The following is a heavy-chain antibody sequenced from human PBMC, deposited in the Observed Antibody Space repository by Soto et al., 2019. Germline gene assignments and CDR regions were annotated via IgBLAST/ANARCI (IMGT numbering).Heavy chain of an antibody. V-gene: IGHV1-69*13. CDR2: IIPIFGTA. Sequence: SVKVSCKASGGTFSSYAISRVRQAPGQGLEWMGGIIPIFGTANYAQKFQGRVTITADESTSTAYMELSSLRSEDTAVYYCAREERYYYDSSGYSPYAFDIWGQGTMVTVSS. J-gene: IGHJ3*02. CDR3: AREERYYYDSSGYSPYAFDI. D-gene: IGHD3-22*01. CDR1: GGTFSSYA.